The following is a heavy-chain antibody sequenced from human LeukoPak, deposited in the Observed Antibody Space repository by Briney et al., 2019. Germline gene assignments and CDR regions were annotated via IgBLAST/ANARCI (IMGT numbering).Heavy chain of an antibody. CDR1: GFTVSNNY. Sequence: GGSLRLSCAASGFTVSNNYMSWVRQAPGKGLEWVSVIYSGGSTDYSDSVKGRFTISRDNSKNTLYLQMNRLRAEDTAVYYCARINYDILTGYYLRAFDVWRQGTMVTVSS. D-gene: IGHD3-9*01. J-gene: IGHJ3*01. CDR3: ARINYDILTGYYLRAFDV. V-gene: IGHV3-66*01. CDR2: IYSGGST.